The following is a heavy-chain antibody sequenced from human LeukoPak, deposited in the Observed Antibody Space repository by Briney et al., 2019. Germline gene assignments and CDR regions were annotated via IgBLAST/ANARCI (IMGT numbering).Heavy chain of an antibody. J-gene: IGHJ6*02. Sequence: PGGSLRLSCAASGFTFSSYGMHWVRQAPGKGLEWVAVISYDGSNKYYADSVKGRFTISRDNSKNTLYLQMNSLRAEDTAVYYCARDYGYCSSTSCYTVWGYYYYGMDVWGQGTTVTVSS. D-gene: IGHD2-2*02. V-gene: IGHV3-30*19. CDR2: ISYDGSNK. CDR3: ARDYGYCSSTSCYTVWGYYYYGMDV. CDR1: GFTFSSYG.